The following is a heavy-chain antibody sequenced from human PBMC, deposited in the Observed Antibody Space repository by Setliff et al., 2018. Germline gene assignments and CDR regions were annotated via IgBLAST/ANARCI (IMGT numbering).Heavy chain of an antibody. V-gene: IGHV1-3*01. CDR2: INPGNGNT. J-gene: IGHJ6*03. CDR1: GYTFTDYA. Sequence: RASVKVSCKASGYTFTDYAMHWVRQAPGQRLEWMGWINPGNGNTKYSQKFQGRVTITRDTSASTAYMELSSLRSEGTAVYYCARDKGYDSSGYYFYYYYYMDVWGKGTTVTVSS. CDR3: ARDKGYDSSGYYFYYYYYMDV. D-gene: IGHD3-22*01.